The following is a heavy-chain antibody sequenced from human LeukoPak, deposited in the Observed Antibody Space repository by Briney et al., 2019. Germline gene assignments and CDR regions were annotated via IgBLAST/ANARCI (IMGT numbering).Heavy chain of an antibody. D-gene: IGHD3-16*01. J-gene: IGHJ5*02. Sequence: PSETLSLTCTVSGASVTSYYWNWIRQPPGKGLEWIGYILYSGTTNYNPSLNGRVTISLDTSKNQFSLELSSVTAADTAVYYCARRIIARGLGQENWFDPWGQGILVTVSS. CDR1: GASVTSYY. CDR2: ILYSGTT. V-gene: IGHV4-59*02. CDR3: ARRIIARGLGQENWFDP.